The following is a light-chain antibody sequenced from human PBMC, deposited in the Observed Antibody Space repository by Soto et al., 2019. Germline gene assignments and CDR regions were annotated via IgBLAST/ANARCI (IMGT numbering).Light chain of an antibody. CDR1: ESISSY. Sequence: DIQMTQSPSSLSASVGDRVTITCRASESISSYLHWYQQKPGKAPKLLIFAATSLQSGVPSRFRGSGSGTDFSLTSNCLQPEDFATYYCQQSHSSPGTFGQGTKVEMK. CDR2: AAT. V-gene: IGKV1-39*01. J-gene: IGKJ1*01. CDR3: QQSHSSPGT.